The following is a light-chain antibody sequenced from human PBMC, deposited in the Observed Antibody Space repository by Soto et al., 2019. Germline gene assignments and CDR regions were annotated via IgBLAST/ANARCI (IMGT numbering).Light chain of an antibody. CDR3: QQYDNYPLT. J-gene: IGKJ4*01. CDR2: DAS. CDR1: QSVNRW. Sequence: DIQMTQSPSTLSASVGDRVAITCRASQSVNRWVAWYQQKPGRAPKFLIYDASSLESGVPSRFSGSASGTEFTLSISNLQPDDFATYYCQQYDNYPLTFGGGTKVDI. V-gene: IGKV1-5*01.